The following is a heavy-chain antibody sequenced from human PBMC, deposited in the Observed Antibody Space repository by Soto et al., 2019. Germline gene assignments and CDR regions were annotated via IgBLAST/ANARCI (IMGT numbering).Heavy chain of an antibody. CDR1: GGSITSSNYY. J-gene: IGHJ4*02. Sequence: SETLSLTCTVSGGSITSSNYYWGWIRQPPGKGLEWIGSIYYSGNTYYNPSLKSRVTISVDTSKNQFSLKLNSMTAADTAVYYCARHNYGSGSTYFDYWGQGTLVTVSS. CDR2: IYYSGNT. D-gene: IGHD3-10*01. CDR3: ARHNYGSGSTYFDY. V-gene: IGHV4-39*01.